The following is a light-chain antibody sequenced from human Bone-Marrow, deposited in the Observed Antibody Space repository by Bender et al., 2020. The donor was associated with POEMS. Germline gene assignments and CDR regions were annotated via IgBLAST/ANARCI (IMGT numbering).Light chain of an antibody. CDR2: DVT. J-gene: IGLJ1*01. CDR3: CSYAGGYTYV. Sequence: QSALTQPRLVSGSPGQSVTISCTGTNDNVGGYHYVSWYQQHPDKAPRLLIYDVTKRPSGVPYRFSGSKSGNTASLTITGLQSDDEADYFCCSYAGGYTYVFGTGTQLVVL. V-gene: IGLV2-11*01. CDR1: NDNVGGYHY.